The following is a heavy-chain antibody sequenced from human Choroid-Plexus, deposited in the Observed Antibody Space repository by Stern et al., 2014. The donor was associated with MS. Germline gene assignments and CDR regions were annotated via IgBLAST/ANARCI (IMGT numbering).Heavy chain of an antibody. Sequence: QLVQSGAEVKKPGASVKVSCKTSGYIFTGYYIHWVRQAPGQGLEWMAWINPNTGGTKSAQKFQGRVTMSRDTSISTAYVELSSLTSDDTAVYYCARDQRGITIFGVVTDYYYLGMDVWGQGTTVTVSS. J-gene: IGHJ6*02. V-gene: IGHV1-2*02. D-gene: IGHD3-3*01. CDR3: ARDQRGITIFGVVTDYYYLGMDV. CDR1: GYIFTGYY. CDR2: INPNTGGT.